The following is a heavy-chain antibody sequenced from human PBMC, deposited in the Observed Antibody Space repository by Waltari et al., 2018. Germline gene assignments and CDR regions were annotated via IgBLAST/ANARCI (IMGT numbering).Heavy chain of an antibody. CDR2: IYSGGST. CDR3: ARNYYYDSSGYYPPGY. V-gene: IGHV3-53*01. Sequence: EVQLVESGGGLLQPGGSLRLSCAASGFTISSNYMSWVRQAPGKGLEGFSGIYSGGSTYYADSVQGRFTISRDNAKNSLYLQMNSLRAEDTAVYYCARNYYYDSSGYYPPGYWGQGTLVTVSS. CDR1: GFTISSNY. J-gene: IGHJ4*02. D-gene: IGHD3-22*01.